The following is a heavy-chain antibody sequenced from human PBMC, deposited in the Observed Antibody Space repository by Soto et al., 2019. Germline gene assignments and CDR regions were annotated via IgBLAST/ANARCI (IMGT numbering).Heavy chain of an antibody. D-gene: IGHD6-6*01. CDR1: GGTFSSYA. CDR2: IIPIFGTA. Sequence: SVKVSCKASGGTFSSYASSWARQAPGQGLEWMGGIIPIFGTANYAQKFQGRVTITADESTSTAYMELSSLRSEDTAVYYCARATEIVQGFDYWGQGTLVTVSS. V-gene: IGHV1-69*13. J-gene: IGHJ4*02. CDR3: ARATEIVQGFDY.